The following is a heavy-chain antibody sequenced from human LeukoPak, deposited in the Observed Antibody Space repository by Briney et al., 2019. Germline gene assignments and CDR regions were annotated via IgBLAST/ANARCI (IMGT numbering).Heavy chain of an antibody. D-gene: IGHD1-26*01. CDR2: INPNSGGT. Sequence: ASVKVSCKASGYTFTGYYMHWVRHDPGQGLEWMGWINPNSGGTNYAQKFQGRVTMTRDTSISTAYMELSRLRSDDTAVYYCASAGTIVGATIGHDFDYWGQGTLVTVSS. J-gene: IGHJ4*02. CDR1: GYTFTGYY. CDR3: ASAGTIVGATIGHDFDY. V-gene: IGHV1-2*02.